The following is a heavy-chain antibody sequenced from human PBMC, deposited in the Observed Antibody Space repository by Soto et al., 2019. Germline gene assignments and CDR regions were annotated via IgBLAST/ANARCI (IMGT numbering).Heavy chain of an antibody. CDR1: GYTFTGYY. V-gene: IGHV1-2*04. J-gene: IGHJ4*02. CDR3: ARIFCGTSCWDDY. D-gene: IGHD2-2*01. Sequence: ASVKVSCKASGYTFTGYYMHWVRQAPGQGLEWMGRINPNIGGANYAQKFQGWVTMTRDTSMSTAYMELSSLRSEDTAVYYCARIFCGTSCWDDYWGQGTLVPVSS. CDR2: INPNIGGA.